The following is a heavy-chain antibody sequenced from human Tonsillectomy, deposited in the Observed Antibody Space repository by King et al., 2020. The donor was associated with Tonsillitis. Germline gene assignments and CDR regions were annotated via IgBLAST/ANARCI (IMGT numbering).Heavy chain of an antibody. V-gene: IGHV3-49*04. CDR3: TRDQVFSTGWPNPDYYCMDV. Sequence: EQQLVQSGGGLVQPGRSLRLSCTGSGFTFGDYGLSWVRQAPGKGLEWVGFIRSKGYGGTTQYAASVKGRFTISRDDSKSIAYLQMNSLKTEDTAVYYCTRDQVFSTGWPNPDYYCMDVWGKGTTVTVSS. D-gene: IGHD6-19*01. CDR1: GFTFGDYG. CDR2: IRSKGYGGTT. J-gene: IGHJ6*03.